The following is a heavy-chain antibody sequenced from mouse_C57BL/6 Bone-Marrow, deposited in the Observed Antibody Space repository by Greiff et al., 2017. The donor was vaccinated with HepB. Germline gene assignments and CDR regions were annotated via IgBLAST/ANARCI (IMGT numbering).Heavy chain of an antibody. CDR1: GYTFTSYW. J-gene: IGHJ4*01. CDR2: IDPSDSYT. V-gene: IGHV1-50*01. Sequence: QVQLQQPGAELVKPGASVKLSCKASGYTFTSYWMQWVKQRPGQGLEWIGEIDPSDSYTNDNQKFKGKATLTVDTSSSTAYMQLSSLTSEDSAVYYCAREELFYAMDYWGQGTSVTVSS. CDR3: AREELFYAMDY.